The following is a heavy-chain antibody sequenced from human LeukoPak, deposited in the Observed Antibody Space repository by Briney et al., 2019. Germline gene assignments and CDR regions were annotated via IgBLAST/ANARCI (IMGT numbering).Heavy chain of an antibody. CDR3: ARPLGSLKEYWWFDP. CDR1: GYTFTSYY. J-gene: IGHJ5*02. Sequence: ASVKVSYKASGYTFTSYYIHWVRQAPGQGLEWMGLINPSGGSTNYAQKFQGRVTMTRDTSSTTVYMELTRLRSDDTAVYYCARPLGSLKEYWWFDPWGQGTLVTVSS. D-gene: IGHD2/OR15-2a*01. CDR2: INPSGGST. V-gene: IGHV1-46*01.